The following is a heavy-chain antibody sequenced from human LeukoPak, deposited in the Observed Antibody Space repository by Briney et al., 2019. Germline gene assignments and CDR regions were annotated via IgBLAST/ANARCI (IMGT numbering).Heavy chain of an antibody. CDR3: ARVGGSYHFGEAFDI. V-gene: IGHV1-8*01. D-gene: IGHD1-26*01. CDR2: MNPNSGNT. J-gene: IGHJ3*02. CDR1: GYTFTSYD. Sequence: GASVKVSCKASGYTFTSYDINWVRQATGLGLEWMGWMNPNSGNTGYAQKFQGRVTMTRNTSISTAYMELSSLRSEDTAVYYCARVGGSYHFGEAFDIWGQETMVTVSS.